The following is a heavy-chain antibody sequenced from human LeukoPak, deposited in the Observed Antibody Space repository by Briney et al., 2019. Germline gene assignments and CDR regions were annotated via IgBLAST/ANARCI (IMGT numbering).Heavy chain of an antibody. D-gene: IGHD3-10*01. CDR1: GFTFSTYS. J-gene: IGHJ5*02. CDR3: ARDRVASGRFGEVAS. CDR2: ISGGGSYI. V-gene: IGHV3-21*01. Sequence: GGSLRLSCAASGFTFSTYSMNWVRQAPGKGLEWVSFISGGGSYIYYAETVKGRFTISRDNAKNSLYLQMNSLRDEDTAIYYCARDRVASGRFGEVASWGQGTLVTVSS.